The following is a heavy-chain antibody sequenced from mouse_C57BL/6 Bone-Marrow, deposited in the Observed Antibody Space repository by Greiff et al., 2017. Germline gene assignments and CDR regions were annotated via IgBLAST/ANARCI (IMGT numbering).Heavy chain of an antibody. CDR1: GYTFTGYW. CDR2: ILPGSGST. D-gene: IGHD2-3*01. Sequence: QVQLKQSGAELMKPGASVKLSCKATGYTFTGYWIEWVKQRPGHGLEWIGEILPGSGSTNYNEKFKGKATFTADTSSNTAYMQLSSLTTEDASIYYCARWGWFLREAMDYWGQGTSVTVSS. CDR3: ARWGWFLREAMDY. J-gene: IGHJ4*01. V-gene: IGHV1-9*01.